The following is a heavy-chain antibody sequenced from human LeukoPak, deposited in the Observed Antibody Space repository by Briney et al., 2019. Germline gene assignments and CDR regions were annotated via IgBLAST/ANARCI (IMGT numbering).Heavy chain of an antibody. V-gene: IGHV1-2*02. CDR2: INPNSGGT. D-gene: IGHD2-15*01. Sequence: ASVKVSCKASGYTFTGYYMHWVRQAPGQGLEWMGWINPNSGGTNYAQKFQGRVTMTRDTSISTAYMELSRLRSDDTAVYYCARGRHIVVVVAATTSPSYWGQGTLVTVSS. CDR3: ARGRHIVVVVAATTSPSY. J-gene: IGHJ4*02. CDR1: GYTFTGYY.